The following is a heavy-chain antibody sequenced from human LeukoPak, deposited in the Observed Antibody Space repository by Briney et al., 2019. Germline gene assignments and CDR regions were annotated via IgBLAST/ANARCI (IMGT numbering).Heavy chain of an antibody. J-gene: IGHJ5*02. D-gene: IGHD3-3*02. CDR1: GGSISSYY. V-gene: IGHV4-59*08. Sequence: PSETLSLTCTVSGGSISSYYWSWIRQPPGEGLEWIGFIFYSGTTNYNPSLKSRVTLSVDPSKNQFSLKLSSVTAADTAVYYCARLYSIEGNWFDPWGQGTLVTVSS. CDR2: IFYSGTT. CDR3: ARLYSIEGNWFDP.